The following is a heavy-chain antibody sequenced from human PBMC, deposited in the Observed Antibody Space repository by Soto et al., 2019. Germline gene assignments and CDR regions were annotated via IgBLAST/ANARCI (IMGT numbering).Heavy chain of an antibody. D-gene: IGHD3-16*01. CDR2: IYYSGST. CDR3: ARPDYVDYSSYMDV. CDR1: GGSISSSSYY. V-gene: IGHV4-39*01. Sequence: SETLSLTCTVSGGSISSSSYYWGWIRQPPGKGLEWIGSIYYSGSTYYNPSLKSRVTISVDTSKNQFSLKLSSVTAADTAVYYCARPDYVDYSSYMDVWGKGTTVTVSS. J-gene: IGHJ6*03.